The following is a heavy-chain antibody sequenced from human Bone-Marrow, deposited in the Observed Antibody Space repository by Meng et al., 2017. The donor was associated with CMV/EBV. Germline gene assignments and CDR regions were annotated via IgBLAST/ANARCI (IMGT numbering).Heavy chain of an antibody. V-gene: IGHV4-61*01. CDR2: VFDTRST. CDR1: GGSLHSDSFY. CDR3: ARGSPCEYSSDSNGYCYFDY. J-gene: IGHJ4*02. Sequence: SETLSLTCTVSGGSLHSDSFYWSWIRQPPGKGLESIGHVFDTRSTNYNSSLKSRVTISIDPSKNQFSLKLSSVTAADTAVYFCARGSPCEYSSDSNGYCYFDYWGQGTRVTGYS. D-gene: IGHD3-22*01.